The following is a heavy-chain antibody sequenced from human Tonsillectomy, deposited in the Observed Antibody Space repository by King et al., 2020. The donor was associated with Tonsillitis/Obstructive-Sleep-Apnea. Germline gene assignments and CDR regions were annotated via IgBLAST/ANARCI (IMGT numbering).Heavy chain of an antibody. CDR2: MSRSSSYI. D-gene: IGHD2-15*01. J-gene: IGHJ5*02. CDR3: ARDQDLDP. CDR1: GFTFSSYS. V-gene: IGHV3-21*01. Sequence: QLVQSGGGRVKPGGSLRISCAASGFTFSSYSMNWVRQAPGMELEWVSSMSRSSSYIYYADSVGGRFPISRDNANNSLYLQMNSLRAEDTALYYCARDQDLDPWGQGTLVTVSS.